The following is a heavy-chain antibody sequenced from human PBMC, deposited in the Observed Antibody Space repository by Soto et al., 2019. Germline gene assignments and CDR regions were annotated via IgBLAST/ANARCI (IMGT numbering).Heavy chain of an antibody. CDR1: GFTFSSHP. V-gene: IGHV3-30*04. J-gene: IGHJ5*02. Sequence: GGSLRLSCAASGFTFSSHPMHWVRQAPGKGLEWVAVISYDGRRKNYADSVKGRFTLSRDNSRNTLDLQTNSLRPYDTAVYYCARDPSVVTPTNYFDPWGQGTLVTVSS. CDR2: ISYDGRRK. CDR3: ARDPSVVTPTNYFDP. D-gene: IGHD1-7*01.